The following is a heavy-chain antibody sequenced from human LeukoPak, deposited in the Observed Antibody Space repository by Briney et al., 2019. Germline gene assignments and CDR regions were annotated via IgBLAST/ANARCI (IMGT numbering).Heavy chain of an antibody. V-gene: IGHV4-39*01. CDR3: ARRPSYSSSWIETREYYFDY. J-gene: IGHJ4*02. CDR1: GGSISSSSYY. D-gene: IGHD6-13*01. Sequence: PSETLSLTCTVSGGSISSSSYYWGWIRQPPGKGLEWIGSIYYSGSTYYNPSLKSRVTISVDTSKNQFSLKLSSVTAADTAVYYCARRPSYSSSWIETREYYFDYWGQGTLVTVSS. CDR2: IYYSGST.